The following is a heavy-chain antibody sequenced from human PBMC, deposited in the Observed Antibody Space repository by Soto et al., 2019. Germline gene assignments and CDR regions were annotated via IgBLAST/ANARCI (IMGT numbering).Heavy chain of an antibody. CDR2: IIPILGIA. CDR1: GGTFSSYI. CDR3: ARFPQTAIVGAADFDY. J-gene: IGHJ4*02. D-gene: IGHD1-26*01. V-gene: IGHV1-69*02. Sequence: QVQLVQSGAEVKKPGSSVKVSCKASGGTFSSYIISWVRQAPGQGLEWMGRIIPILGIANYAQKFQGRVTITADRSTSTAYMELSSLRSEDTALYYCARFPQTAIVGAADFDYWGQGTRVSVSS.